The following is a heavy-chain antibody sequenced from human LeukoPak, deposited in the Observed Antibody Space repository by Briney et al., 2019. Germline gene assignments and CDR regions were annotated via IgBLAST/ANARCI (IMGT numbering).Heavy chain of an antibody. Sequence: SETLSLTCTVSGGSISSYYWSWIRQPPGKGLEWIGYIYYSGSTNYNPSLKSRVTISVDTSKNQSSLKLSSVTAADTAVYYCARPLIVGGGVSWFDPWGQGTLVTVSS. V-gene: IGHV4-59*01. J-gene: IGHJ5*02. CDR2: IYYSGST. CDR1: GGSISSYY. CDR3: ARPLIVGGGVSWFDP. D-gene: IGHD1-26*01.